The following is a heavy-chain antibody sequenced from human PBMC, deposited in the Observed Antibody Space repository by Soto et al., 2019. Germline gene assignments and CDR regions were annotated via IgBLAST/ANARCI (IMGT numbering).Heavy chain of an antibody. D-gene: IGHD2-2*02. CDR1: GFTFSNAW. Sequence: EVQLVESGGGLVKPGGSLRLSCAASGFTFSNAWMNWVRQAPGKGLEWVGRIKSKTDGGTTDYAAPVKGRFTISRDDSKNTLYLQMNSLKTEDTAVYYCTTDLTPELVVPAAICFHWGQGTLVTVSS. CDR3: TTDLTPELVVPAAICFH. V-gene: IGHV3-15*07. J-gene: IGHJ4*02. CDR2: IKSKTDGGTT.